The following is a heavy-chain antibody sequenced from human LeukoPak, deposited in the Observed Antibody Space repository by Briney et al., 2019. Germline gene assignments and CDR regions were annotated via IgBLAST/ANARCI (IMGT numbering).Heavy chain of an antibody. CDR1: GFTFSSYE. J-gene: IGHJ6*02. CDR2: ISSSGSAI. Sequence: GGSLRLSCAASGFTFSSYEMNWVRQAPGRGLEWVSYISSSGSAIYYADSVKGRFTISRDNAKNSLYLQMNSLRAEDTAVYYCARGADSSSWYYYYYYYGMDVWGQGTTVTVSS. D-gene: IGHD6-13*01. CDR3: ARGADSSSWYYYYYYYGMDV. V-gene: IGHV3-48*03.